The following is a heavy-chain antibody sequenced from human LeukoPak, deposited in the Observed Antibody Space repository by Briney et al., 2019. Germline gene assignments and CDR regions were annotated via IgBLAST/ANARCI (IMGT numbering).Heavy chain of an antibody. V-gene: IGHV3-23*01. D-gene: IGHD4-17*01. CDR1: GFSFSSNE. CDR2: ISGSGGST. J-gene: IGHJ4*02. CDR3: ACLRGPSDY. Sequence: PGGSLRLSCAASGFSFSSNEMNWVRQAPGKGLEWVSAISGSGGSTYYADSVKGRFTISRDNTKNSLYLQMDSLTADDTAVYFCACLRGPSDYWGQGTLVTVSS.